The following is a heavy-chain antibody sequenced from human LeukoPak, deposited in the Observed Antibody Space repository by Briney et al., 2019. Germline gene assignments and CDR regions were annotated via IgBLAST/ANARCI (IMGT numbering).Heavy chain of an antibody. CDR2: IYPGDSDT. Sequence: PGESLKVSCKGSGYSFTSYWIGWVRQMPGKGLEWMGIIYPGDSDTRYSPSFQGQVTISADKSISTAYLQWSSLKASDTAMYYCARRPRSSGWYLGAFDIWGQGTMVTVSS. CDR3: ARRPRSSGWYLGAFDI. CDR1: GYSFTSYW. J-gene: IGHJ3*02. V-gene: IGHV5-51*01. D-gene: IGHD6-19*01.